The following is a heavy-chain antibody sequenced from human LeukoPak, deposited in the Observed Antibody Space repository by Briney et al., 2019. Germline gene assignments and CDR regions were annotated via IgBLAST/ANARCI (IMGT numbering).Heavy chain of an antibody. D-gene: IGHD2-2*01. CDR1: GFTFSTSW. J-gene: IGHJ3*02. CDR2: IYSDGSFT. CDR3: ARGQPGHAFDI. Sequence: GGSLRLSCAASGFTFSTSWMHWVRQGPGRGLVWVSRIYSDGSFTSYADSVKGRFTISRDNAKNTVYLQMNSLRAEDTAVYYCARGQPGHAFDIWGQGTMVTVSS. V-gene: IGHV3-74*01.